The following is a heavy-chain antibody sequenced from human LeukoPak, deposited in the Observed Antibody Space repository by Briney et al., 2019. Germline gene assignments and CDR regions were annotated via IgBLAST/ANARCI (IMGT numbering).Heavy chain of an antibody. Sequence: SETLSLTCTVSGGSISSSSDYWGWVRQPPGKGLEWIGSIHYSGSTYYNPSLKSRVTISVDTSKNQFSLKLSSVTAADTAVYYCARVWIQDYYDSSGSVDYWGQGTLVTVSS. V-gene: IGHV4-39*07. D-gene: IGHD3-22*01. CDR1: GGSISSSSDY. CDR3: ARVWIQDYYDSSGSVDY. CDR2: IHYSGST. J-gene: IGHJ4*02.